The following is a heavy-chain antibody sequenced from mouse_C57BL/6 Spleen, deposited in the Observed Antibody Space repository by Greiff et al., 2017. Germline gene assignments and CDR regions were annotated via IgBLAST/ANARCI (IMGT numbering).Heavy chain of an antibody. V-gene: IGHV1-55*01. CDR1: GYTFTSYW. Sequence: QVQLQQPGAELVKPGASVKMSCKASGYTFTSYWITWVKQRPGQGLEWIGDIYPGSGSTNYNEKFKSKATLTVDTSSSTTYMQLSSLTSEDSAVYYCARDGNYVEGYFDVWGTGTTVTVSS. CDR3: ARDGNYVEGYFDV. CDR2: IYPGSGST. D-gene: IGHD2-1*01. J-gene: IGHJ1*03.